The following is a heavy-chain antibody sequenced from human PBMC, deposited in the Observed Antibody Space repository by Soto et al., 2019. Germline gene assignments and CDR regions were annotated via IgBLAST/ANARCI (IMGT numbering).Heavy chain of an antibody. V-gene: IGHV4-61*01. CDR2: IYYSGST. CDR1: GGSVSSGSYY. Sequence: QVQLQESGPGLVKPSETLSLTCTVSGGSVSSGSYYWSWIRQPPGKGLEWIGYIYYSGSTNYNPSLKSRVTISVDTSKNQFSLKLSSVTAADTAVYYCARVSPAMIGGRFDYYYGMDVWGQGTTVTVSS. CDR3: ARVSPAMIGGRFDYYYGMDV. J-gene: IGHJ6*02. D-gene: IGHD3-22*01.